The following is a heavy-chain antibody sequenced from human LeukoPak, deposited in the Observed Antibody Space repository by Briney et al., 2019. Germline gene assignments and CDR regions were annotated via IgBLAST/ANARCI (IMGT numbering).Heavy chain of an antibody. D-gene: IGHD4-17*01. CDR3: ARALGDYGNFDY. J-gene: IGHJ4*02. Sequence: PSETLSLTCTVSGGSISSYYWSWIRQPPGKGLEWIGYIYYSGSTNYNPSLKSRVTISVDTSKNQFSLKLSSVTAADTAVYYCARALGDYGNFDYWGQGTLVTVSS. V-gene: IGHV4-59*01. CDR2: IYYSGST. CDR1: GGSISSYY.